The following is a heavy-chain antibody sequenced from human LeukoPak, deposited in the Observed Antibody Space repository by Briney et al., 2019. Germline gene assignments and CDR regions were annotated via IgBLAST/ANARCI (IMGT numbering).Heavy chain of an antibody. CDR1: GFSLSTSGMC. V-gene: IGHV4-30-4*08. J-gene: IGHJ1*01. CDR3: ARVIAVAGDLEYFQH. CDR2: IYHSGST. Sequence: SGPTLVNPTQTLTLTCTFSGFSLSTSGMCVSWIRQPPGKGLEWIGYIYHSGSTYYNPSLKSRVTVSVDTSKNQFSLKLSSVTAADTAVYYCARVIAVAGDLEYFQHWGQGTLVTVSS. D-gene: IGHD6-13*01.